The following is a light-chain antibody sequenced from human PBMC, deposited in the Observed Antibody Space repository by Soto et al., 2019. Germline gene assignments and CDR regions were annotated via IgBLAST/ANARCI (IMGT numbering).Light chain of an antibody. CDR1: QSISSW. J-gene: IGKJ1*01. Sequence: DIPMTQSPSTLSASVGDRVTITCRASQSISSWLAWYQQKPGKAPKLLIYDASNLESGVPSRFSGSGSGTEFTLTISSLQPDDFATYYCQQYNSYSWTFGQGTNVEIK. V-gene: IGKV1-5*01. CDR3: QQYNSYSWT. CDR2: DAS.